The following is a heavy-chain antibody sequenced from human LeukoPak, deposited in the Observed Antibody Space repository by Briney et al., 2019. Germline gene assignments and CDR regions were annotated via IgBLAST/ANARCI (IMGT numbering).Heavy chain of an antibody. CDR3: ARAGSHWHYVY. CDR2: IKQDGSER. D-gene: IGHD3-10*01. CDR1: GFTFSGFS. Sequence: GGSLRLSCAASGFTFSGFSMSWVRQSPTKGLEWVANIKQDGSERYYVDSVKGRFTISRGNAKNSLSLQMNNLRVEDTAVYYCARAGSHWHYVYWGQGTVVTASS. V-gene: IGHV3-7*01. J-gene: IGHJ4*02.